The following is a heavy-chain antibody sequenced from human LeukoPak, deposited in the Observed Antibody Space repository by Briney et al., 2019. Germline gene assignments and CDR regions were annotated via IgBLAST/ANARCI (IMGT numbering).Heavy chain of an antibody. CDR1: GFTFSIYA. D-gene: IGHD1-1*01. CDR3: AKKQQAGTGWNYMDV. Sequence: PGGSLRLSCEASGFTFSIYAMSWVRQAPGKGLEWLSIMSGAGGRIEYADSVKGRFTISRDNSRNTVYLHMNSLRAEDTAVYHYAKKQQAGTGWNYMDVWGTGTTVTVSS. CDR2: MSGAGGRI. V-gene: IGHV3-23*01. J-gene: IGHJ6*03.